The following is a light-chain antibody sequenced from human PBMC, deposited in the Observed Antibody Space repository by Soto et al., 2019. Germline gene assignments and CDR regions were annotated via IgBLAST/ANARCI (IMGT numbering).Light chain of an antibody. CDR2: AVS. Sequence: IQLTQSPSSLSASVGETVTITCRASQDIDNSLNWYQHKPGKAPKLLVYAVSFLETGVPSRFSGRGSGTVFSLTINSLQSDDFATYYCQEHDGRPTMTFGQGTRVDSK. CDR1: QDIDNS. V-gene: IGKV1-33*01. J-gene: IGKJ5*01. CDR3: QEHDGRPTMT.